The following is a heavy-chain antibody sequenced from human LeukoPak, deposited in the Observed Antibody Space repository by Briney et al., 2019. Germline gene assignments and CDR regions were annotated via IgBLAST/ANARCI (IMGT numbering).Heavy chain of an antibody. CDR2: INHSGST. CDR3: ARVSRVTMIVVVTHYYYYYMDV. Sequence: PSETLSLTCAVYGGSFSGYYWRWIRQPPGKGLEWIGEINHSGSTNYNPSLKSRVTISVDTSKNQFSLKLSSVTAADTAVYYCARVSRVTMIVVVTHYYYYYMDVWGKGTTVTVSS. V-gene: IGHV4-34*01. J-gene: IGHJ6*03. D-gene: IGHD3-22*01. CDR1: GGSFSGYY.